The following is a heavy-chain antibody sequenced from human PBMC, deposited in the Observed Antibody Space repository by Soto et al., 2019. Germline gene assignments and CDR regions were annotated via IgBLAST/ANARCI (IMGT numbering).Heavy chain of an antibody. CDR1: GGSIRSSSYY. Sequence: QLQLQESGPGLVKPSETLSLTCTVSGGSIRSSSYYWGWIRQPPGKGLEWIGSIYYSGSTYYNPSLKSRVTISVDTSKNQFSLKLSSVTAADTAVYYCARQDGSFKNNWFDPWGQGTLVTVSS. V-gene: IGHV4-39*01. J-gene: IGHJ5*02. CDR2: IYYSGST. CDR3: ARQDGSFKNNWFDP.